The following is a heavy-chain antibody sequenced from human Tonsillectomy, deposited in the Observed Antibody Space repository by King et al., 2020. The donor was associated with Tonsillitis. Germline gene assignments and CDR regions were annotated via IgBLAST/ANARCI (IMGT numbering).Heavy chain of an antibody. D-gene: IGHD4/OR15-4a*01. V-gene: IGHV3-23*04. CDR2: ISNIDDIT. Sequence: VQLVESGGGLVQPGESLRLSCAASGFTFSSYAMSWVRQAPGKGLELVSGISNIDDITYCTDSVKGRFTISRDISKNTLYLLMTSLRAEDTAVYYCAKRFGANSGAFDYWGQGTLVSVSS. J-gene: IGHJ4*02. CDR1: GFTFSSYA. CDR3: AKRFGANSGAFDY.